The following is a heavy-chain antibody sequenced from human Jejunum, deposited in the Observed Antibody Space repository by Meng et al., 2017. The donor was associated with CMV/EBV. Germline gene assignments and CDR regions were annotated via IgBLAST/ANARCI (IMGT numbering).Heavy chain of an antibody. J-gene: IGHJ4*02. CDR2: ISGDGSRT. CDR3: AKDTAPWYGGRYGYFDH. CDR1: FDDNT. Sequence: FDDNTMHWVRQVTGKSLEWVSLISGDGSRTYYADSVKGRFIISRDNSKNSLYLQMNSLRTEDTAFYFCAKDTAPWYGGRYGYFDHWGQGRLVTVSS. D-gene: IGHD4-23*01. V-gene: IGHV3-43*01.